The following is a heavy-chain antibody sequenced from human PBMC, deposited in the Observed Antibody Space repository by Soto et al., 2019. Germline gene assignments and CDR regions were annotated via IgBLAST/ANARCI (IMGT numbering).Heavy chain of an antibody. CDR1: GFSLSTSGLG. Sequence: SGPTLVKPTQTLTLTCTFSGFSLSTSGLGVGWIRQPPGKALEWLALIYWDDDKYYSPSLKSRLTITKDTSKNQVVLTMTKMDPVDTATYYCARRYCTSTSCYFGKYKWFDPWGQGTLVTVSS. J-gene: IGHJ5*02. CDR3: ARRYCTSTSCYFGKYKWFDP. CDR2: IYWDDDK. D-gene: IGHD2-2*01. V-gene: IGHV2-5*02.